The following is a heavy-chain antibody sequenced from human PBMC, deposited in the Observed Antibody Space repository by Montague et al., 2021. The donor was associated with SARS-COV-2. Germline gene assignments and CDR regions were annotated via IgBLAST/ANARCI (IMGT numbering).Heavy chain of an antibody. V-gene: IGHV4-61*01. CDR1: GVSVNSGSHY. D-gene: IGHD5-18*01. J-gene: IGHJ4*02. CDR2: VYYSGTT. CDR3: AREARGYSYGVFPGFDY. Sequence: SETLSLTCTVSGVSVNSGSHYWSWIRQPPGKGLEWIGYVYYSGTTKYNPSLQSRVSISLDTSNNQFSLSLRSLTSADSAVYFCAREARGYSYGVFPGFDYWGLGVLATVSS.